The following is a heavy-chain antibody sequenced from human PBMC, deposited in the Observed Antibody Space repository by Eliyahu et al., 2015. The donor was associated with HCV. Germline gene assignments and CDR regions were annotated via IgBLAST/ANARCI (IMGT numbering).Heavy chain of an antibody. V-gene: IGHV4-30-4*01. D-gene: IGHD3-22*01. Sequence: QVQLQESGPGLVKPSQTLSLTCTVSGGSISSGDYYWSWIRQPPGKGLEWIGYIYYSGSTYYNPSLKSRVTISVDTSKNQFSLKLSSVTAADTAVYYCARFSPAYYDSSGHEANDAFDIWGQGTMVTVSS. CDR1: GGSISSGDYY. J-gene: IGHJ3*02. CDR3: ARFSPAYYDSSGHEANDAFDI. CDR2: IYYSGST.